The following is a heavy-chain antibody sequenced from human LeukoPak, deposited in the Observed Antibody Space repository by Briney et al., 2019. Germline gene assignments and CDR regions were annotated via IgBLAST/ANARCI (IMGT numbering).Heavy chain of an antibody. D-gene: IGHD2-15*01. Sequence: ASVKVSCKASGYTFTSYDINWVRQATGQGLEWMGWMNPNSGNTGYAQKFQGRVTITRNTSISTAYMELSSLRSEDTAVYYCARGYCSGGSCPEPHYYYGMDVWGQGTTVTVSS. V-gene: IGHV1-8*03. J-gene: IGHJ6*02. CDR3: ARGYCSGGSCPEPHYYYGMDV. CDR1: GYTFTSYD. CDR2: MNPNSGNT.